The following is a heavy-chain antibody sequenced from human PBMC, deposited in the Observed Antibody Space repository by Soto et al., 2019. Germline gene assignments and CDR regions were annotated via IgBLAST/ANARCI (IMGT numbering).Heavy chain of an antibody. Sequence: QVQLVQSGAELKKPGSSVKVSCTVSGGTFSNYAIDWVRLAPGHGLEWMGGIVPIFGTTYYTQTYQGRATIIADDSTSTAYLEMSGLRSEDTAIYYCPRVDAVPSLYNYHGLDVWGQGTAVTVSS. CDR2: IVPIFGTT. V-gene: IGHV1-69*12. CDR1: GGTFSNYA. CDR3: PRVDAVPSLYNYHGLDV. D-gene: IGHD3-10*01. J-gene: IGHJ6*02.